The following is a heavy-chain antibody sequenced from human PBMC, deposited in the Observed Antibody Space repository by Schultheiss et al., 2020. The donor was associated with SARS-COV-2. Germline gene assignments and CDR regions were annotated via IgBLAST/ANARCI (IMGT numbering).Heavy chain of an antibody. Sequence: GGSLRLSCAASGFTFSSYWMTWVRQAPGKGLEWVSYISGGGGSIYYADSVKGRFTISRDNAKNSLYLQMDSLRAEDTALYYCARERPASGPSFDYWGQGALVTVAS. CDR1: GFTFSSYW. J-gene: IGHJ4*02. CDR2: ISGGGGSI. CDR3: ARERPASGPSFDY. V-gene: IGHV3-48*03. D-gene: IGHD2-15*01.